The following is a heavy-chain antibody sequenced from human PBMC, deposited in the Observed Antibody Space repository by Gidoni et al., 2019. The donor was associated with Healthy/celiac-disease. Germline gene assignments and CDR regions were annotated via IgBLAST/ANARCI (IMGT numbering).Heavy chain of an antibody. V-gene: IGHV3-7*01. CDR1: GFTFSSYW. J-gene: IGHJ3*02. CDR2: IKQDGSEK. Sequence: EVQLVASGGGLVQPGGSLRLSCAASGFTFSSYWMSWVRQAPGKGLEWVANIKQDGSEKYYVDSVKGRFTISRDNAKNSLYLQMNSLRAEDTAVYYCARSIGSIVVGTDAFDIWGQGTMVTVSS. CDR3: ARSIGSIVVGTDAFDI. D-gene: IGHD3-22*01.